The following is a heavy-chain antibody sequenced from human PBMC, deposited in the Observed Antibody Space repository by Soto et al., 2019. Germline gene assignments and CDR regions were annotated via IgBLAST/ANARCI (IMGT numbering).Heavy chain of an antibody. V-gene: IGHV4-39*01. J-gene: IGHJ4*02. CDR2: SSYNGCT. D-gene: IGHD3-10*01. CDR3: ARHRIEVVWRGFDF. Sequence: QLQLQESGPGLVKPSETLSLTCTVSTYASSFINSYWGGIRQPPGKGLQWVGSSSYNGCTFDNPSVEGRVVISFDTSKKQSSLQVTSVNAADTAVYCCARHRIEVVWRGFDFWGQGSPVTVSS. CDR1: TYASSFINSY.